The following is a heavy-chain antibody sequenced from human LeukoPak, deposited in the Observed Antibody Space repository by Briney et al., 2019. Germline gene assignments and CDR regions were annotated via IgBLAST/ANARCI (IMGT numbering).Heavy chain of an antibody. CDR3: ARVHWSGGGYFDY. CDR2: ISYDGTNK. CDR1: GFTFSSYA. D-gene: IGHD3-10*01. Sequence: GGSLRLSCAASGFTFSSYAMHWVRQAPGKGLEWVAVISYDGTNKYYADSVKGRFTISRDNSKNTLYLQMNSLRAEDKAVYYCARVHWSGGGYFDYWGQGTLVTVSS. J-gene: IGHJ4*02. V-gene: IGHV3-30*04.